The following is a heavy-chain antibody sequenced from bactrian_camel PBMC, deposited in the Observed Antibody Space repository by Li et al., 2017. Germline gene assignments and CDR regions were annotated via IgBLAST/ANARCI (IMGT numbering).Heavy chain of an antibody. J-gene: IGHJ4*01. CDR2: TWSSRGMT. D-gene: IGHD1*01. Sequence: VESGGGSVQAGGSLRLSCVLDGYISGIHVIGWFRQTPGKEREGVAATWSSRGMTYYADSVKGRFTVSQDNAQSTLYLQMNSLAPEDAAVYYCTQGLRTIRGLRGQGTQVTVS. V-gene: IGHV3S59*01. CDR1: GYISGIHV.